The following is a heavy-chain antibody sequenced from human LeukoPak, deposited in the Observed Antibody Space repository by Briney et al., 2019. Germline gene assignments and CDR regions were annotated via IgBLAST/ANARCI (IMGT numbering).Heavy chain of an antibody. D-gene: IGHD3-16*02. CDR2: ISSSSSYI. Sequence: GGSLRLSCAASGFTFSSYSMNWVRQAPGKGLEWVSSISSSSSYIYYADSVKGRFTISRDNAKNSLYLQMNSLRAEDTAVYYCASASGVYDYVRGSYRYLDYWGQGTLVTVSS. CDR1: GFTFSSYS. V-gene: IGHV3-21*01. CDR3: ASASGVYDYVRGSYRYLDY. J-gene: IGHJ4*02.